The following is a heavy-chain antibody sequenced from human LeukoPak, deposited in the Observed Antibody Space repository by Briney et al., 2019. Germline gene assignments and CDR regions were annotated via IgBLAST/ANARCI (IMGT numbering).Heavy chain of an antibody. CDR3: ASGRRGYSYGYEAFDI. CDR2: IYHSRSA. J-gene: IGHJ3*02. V-gene: IGHV4-4*02. Sequence: PSETLSLTCAVSGGSISSSNWWSWVRQPPGKGLELIWEIYHSRSANYNPSLKSRVTISVDTSKNQFSLKLSSVTAADTAVYYCASGRRGYSYGYEAFDIWGQGTMVTVSS. CDR1: GGSISSSNW. D-gene: IGHD5-18*01.